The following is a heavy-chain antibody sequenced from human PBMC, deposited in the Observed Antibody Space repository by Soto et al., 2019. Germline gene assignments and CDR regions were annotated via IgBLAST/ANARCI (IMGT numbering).Heavy chain of an antibody. D-gene: IGHD3-22*01. CDR2: IDPSGGIT. CDR3: ARDVIGYDNYQPLAYSFDH. V-gene: IGHV1-46*02. J-gene: IGHJ4*02. Sequence: GASVKVSCKASGYSFNNFHIHWVRQAPGQGLEWMGMIDPSGGITRDAQRLQGRITMTRDASTSTVYMELRSLTSEDTAVYYCARDVIGYDNYQPLAYSFDHCGPGPLVTVSS. CDR1: GYSFNNFH.